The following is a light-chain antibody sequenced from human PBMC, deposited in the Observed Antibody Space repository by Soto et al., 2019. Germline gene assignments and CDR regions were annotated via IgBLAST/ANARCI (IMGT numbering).Light chain of an antibody. Sequence: EIVLTQSPATLSLSPGDRATLSCRASLTVSKYLAWFQKKPGRPPRLLIYDASNRATGIPARFSGSGSGTDFTLTISNIEPEDFAVYYCQQRTNRPPWTFGQGTKVQI. J-gene: IGKJ1*01. CDR2: DAS. CDR3: QQRTNRPPWT. V-gene: IGKV3-11*01. CDR1: LTVSKY.